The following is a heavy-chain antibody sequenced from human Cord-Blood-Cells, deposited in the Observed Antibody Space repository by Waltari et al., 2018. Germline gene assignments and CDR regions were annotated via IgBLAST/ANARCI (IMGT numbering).Heavy chain of an antibody. V-gene: IGHV1-2*02. CDR3: ARDPFTMVRGVIIDY. Sequence: QVQLVQSGAEVKKPGASVTVSCQASGYTFTGHYMHWVRQAPGQGLEWMGWINPNSGGTNYAQKFQGRVTMTRDTSISTAYMELSRLRSDDTAVYYCARDPFTMVRGVIIDYWGQGTLVTVSS. CDR1: GYTFTGHY. D-gene: IGHD3-10*01. CDR2: INPNSGGT. J-gene: IGHJ4*02.